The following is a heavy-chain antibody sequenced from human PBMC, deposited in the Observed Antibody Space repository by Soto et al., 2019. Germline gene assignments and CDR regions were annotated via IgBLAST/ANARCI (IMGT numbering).Heavy chain of an antibody. CDR2: IDPSDSYT. J-gene: IGHJ6*02. Sequence: PGESLKISCKGSGYSFTSYWISWVRQMPGKGLEWMGRIDPSDSYTNYSPSFQGHVTISADKSSSTAYLQWSSLKASDTAMYYCARLAMATRRGYYGMDVWGQGTTVTVSS. CDR3: ARLAMATRRGYYGMDV. CDR1: GYSFTSYW. V-gene: IGHV5-10-1*01. D-gene: IGHD5-12*01.